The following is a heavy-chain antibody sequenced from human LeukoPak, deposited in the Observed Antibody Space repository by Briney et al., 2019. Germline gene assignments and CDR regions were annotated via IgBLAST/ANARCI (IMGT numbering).Heavy chain of an antibody. Sequence: GGSLRLSCAASGFTFSSYAMHWVRQAPGKGLEWVAVISYDGSNKYYADSVKGRFTISRDNSKNTLYLQMNSLRAEDTAVYYCASQYFYCSSTSCHFDYWGQGTLVTVSS. CDR1: GFTFSSYA. J-gene: IGHJ4*02. CDR3: ASQYFYCSSTSCHFDY. V-gene: IGHV3-30-3*01. D-gene: IGHD2-2*01. CDR2: ISYDGSNK.